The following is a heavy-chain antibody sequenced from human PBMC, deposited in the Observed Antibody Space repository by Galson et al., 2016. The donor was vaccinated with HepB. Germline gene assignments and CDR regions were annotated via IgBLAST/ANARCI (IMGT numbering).Heavy chain of an antibody. CDR2: INTHNGNT. CDR3: AREASIGGMDF. V-gene: IGHV1-18*01. J-gene: IGHJ6*02. Sequence: SVKVSCKVAGYKFSNYGRSWVRQAPGQGLEWMGWINTHNGNTKFEQKFQGRVAMTTDTSTSTAYMELRSLRYDDTAVYYCAREASIGGMDFWGQGSTVTVSS. CDR1: GYKFSNYG. D-gene: IGHD3-22*01.